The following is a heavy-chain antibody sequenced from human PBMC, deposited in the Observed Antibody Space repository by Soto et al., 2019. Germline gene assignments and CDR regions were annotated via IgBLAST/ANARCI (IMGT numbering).Heavy chain of an antibody. Sequence: EVQLVESGGGLVQPGGSLKLSCAVSGFTFSGSAMHWVRQASGKGLEWVGRIRSKSNSYATAYAASVKGRFTISRGCSKNTAYLQMNSLKTEDTAVYYCTRGYGDYVRDYWGQGTLVTVSS. CDR3: TRGYGDYVRDY. D-gene: IGHD4-17*01. J-gene: IGHJ4*02. CDR2: IRSKSNSYAT. V-gene: IGHV3-73*01. CDR1: GFTFSGSA.